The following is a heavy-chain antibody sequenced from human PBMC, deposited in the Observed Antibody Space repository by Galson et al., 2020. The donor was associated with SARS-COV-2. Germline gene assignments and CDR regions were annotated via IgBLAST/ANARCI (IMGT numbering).Heavy chain of an antibody. CDR2: ITQSGSV. V-gene: IGHV4-34*01. J-gene: IGHJ4*02. CDR3: ARGLLQTTMVIVFYTSASFYFDT. Sequence: SETLSLRCAVYGGSFSGHYWSWISQSPGKGLEWIGEITQSGSVNYTTSLKSRVTISADTSKNQFSLELRSVTAADTAIYYCARGLLQTTMVIVFYTSASFYFDTWGQGTVVSVSS. D-gene: IGHD3-10*01. CDR1: GGSFSGHY.